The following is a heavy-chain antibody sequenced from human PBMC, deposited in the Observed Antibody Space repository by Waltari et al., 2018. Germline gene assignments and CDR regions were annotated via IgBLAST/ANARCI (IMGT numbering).Heavy chain of an antibody. CDR3: AGVGIAPQLRQRDPFAY. CDR2: IKSGSGTT. D-gene: IGHD6-13*01. V-gene: IGHV1-3*01. CDR1: GYTFTSYA. J-gene: IGHJ4*01. Sequence: QVQLVQSGAEVKKPGASVKVSCKASGYTFTSYAMHWVRQAHGQSFEWIGWIKSGSGTTKYSHRFHGVVPITRDTSASPAYMGLSIPRSEATAVYYCAGVGIAPQLRQRDPFAYWGHGTLVTVSS.